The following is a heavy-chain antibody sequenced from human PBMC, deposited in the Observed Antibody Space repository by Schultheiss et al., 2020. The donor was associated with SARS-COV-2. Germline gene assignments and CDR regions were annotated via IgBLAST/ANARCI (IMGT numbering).Heavy chain of an antibody. CDR2: ISGSGGST. V-gene: IGHV3-23*01. CDR1: GFTVSSNY. CDR3: ARDRPYLDV. J-gene: IGHJ6*03. Sequence: GGSLRLSCAASGFTVSSNYMSWVRQAPGKGLEWVSAISGSGGSTYYADSVKGRFTISRDNSKNTLYLQMNSLRAEDTAVYYCARDRPYLDVWGKGTTVTVSS.